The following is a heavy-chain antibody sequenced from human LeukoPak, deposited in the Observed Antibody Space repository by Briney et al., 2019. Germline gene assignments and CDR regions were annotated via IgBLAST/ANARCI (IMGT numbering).Heavy chain of an antibody. CDR2: IYSGGST. J-gene: IGHJ4*02. V-gene: IGHV3-66*01. Sequence: GGSLRLSCAASGFTFRSYSMTWVRQAPGKGLEWVSVIYSGGSTYYADSVKGRFTISRDNSKNTLYLQMNSLRAEGTAVYYCARGRDGYTFDYWGQGTLVTVSS. CDR1: GFTFRSYS. CDR3: ARGRDGYTFDY. D-gene: IGHD5-24*01.